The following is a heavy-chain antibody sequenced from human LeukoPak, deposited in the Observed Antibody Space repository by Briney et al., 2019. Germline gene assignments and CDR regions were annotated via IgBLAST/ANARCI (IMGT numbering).Heavy chain of an antibody. D-gene: IGHD4-17*01. CDR3: ARGTIRYYFDY. V-gene: IGHV3-7*03. J-gene: IGHJ4*02. Sequence: GGSLRLSCAASNFTFSTYWMTWVRQAPGKGLEWVAIISQGGSVMHYVDSVKDRFTISRDNAKNSLYLQMNSLRAEDTAVYYCARGTIRYYFDYWGQGTLVTVSS. CDR2: ISQGGSVM. CDR1: NFTFSTYW.